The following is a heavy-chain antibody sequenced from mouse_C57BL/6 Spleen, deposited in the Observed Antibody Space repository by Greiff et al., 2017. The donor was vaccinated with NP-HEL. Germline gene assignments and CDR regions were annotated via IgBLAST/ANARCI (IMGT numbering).Heavy chain of an antibody. CDR3: ARRYDYEEYWYFDV. V-gene: IGHV5-12*01. CDR2: ISNGGGST. CDR1: GFTFSDYY. Sequence: EVMLVESGGGLVQPGGSLKLSCAASGFTFSDYYMYWVRQTPEKRLEWVAYISNGGGSTYYPDTVKGRFTIPRDNANNTLYLQMSRLKSEDTAMYYRARRYDYEEYWYFDVWGTGTTVTGSS. J-gene: IGHJ1*03. D-gene: IGHD2-4*01.